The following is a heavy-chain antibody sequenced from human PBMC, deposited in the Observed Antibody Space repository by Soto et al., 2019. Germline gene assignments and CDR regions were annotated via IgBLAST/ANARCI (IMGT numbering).Heavy chain of an antibody. D-gene: IGHD6-13*01. CDR2: IHHTGST. V-gene: IGHV4-4*02. Sequence: PSETLSLTCAVSGGSIGTMDWWTWVRQPPGKGLQWIGEIHHTGSTNYNPSLQSRVTISIDESWTSFSLNLDSVTAADTAVYYCAARRDAGPVWGPGMLVTVS. CDR1: GGSIGTMDW. CDR3: AARRDAGPV. J-gene: IGHJ4*02.